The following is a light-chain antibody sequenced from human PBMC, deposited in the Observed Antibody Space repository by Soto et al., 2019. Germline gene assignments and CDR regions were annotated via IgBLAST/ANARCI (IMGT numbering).Light chain of an antibody. Sequence: EIVLTQSPGTLSLSPGETATLSCRASQIINSNYLAWYQQKPGQAPRLLTYGASRRATGIPDRFSGSESGPDFTLTISRLEPEDFAVYYCQQHDSSPLTFGGGTKVEIK. CDR2: GAS. CDR1: QIINSNY. J-gene: IGKJ4*01. V-gene: IGKV3-20*01. CDR3: QQHDSSPLT.